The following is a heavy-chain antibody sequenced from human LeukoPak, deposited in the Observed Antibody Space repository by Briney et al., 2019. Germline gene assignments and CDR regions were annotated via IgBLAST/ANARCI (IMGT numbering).Heavy chain of an antibody. V-gene: IGHV3-23*01. Sequence: GGSLRLSCAVSGITLSNYGMSWVRQAPGKGLEWVAGIGDSGGRTNYADSVKGRFTISRDNPKNTLYLQMNSLRTEDTAVYFCAKRGVVIRVILVGFHKEAYYFDSWGQGALVTVSS. J-gene: IGHJ4*02. CDR2: IGDSGGRT. CDR1: GITLSNYG. D-gene: IGHD3-22*01. CDR3: AKRGVVIRVILVGFHKEAYYFDS.